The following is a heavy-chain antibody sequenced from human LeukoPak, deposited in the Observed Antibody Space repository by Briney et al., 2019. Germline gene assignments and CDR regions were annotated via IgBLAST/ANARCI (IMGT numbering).Heavy chain of an antibody. V-gene: IGHV1-18*04. CDR3: ARTWGYCSGGSCYPDY. J-gene: IGHJ4*02. Sequence: RASVKVSCKASGYTFTGYYMHWVRQAPGQGLEWMGWISAYNGNTNYAQKLQGRVTMTTDTSTSTAYMELRSLRSDDTAVYYCARTWGYCSGGSCYPDYWGQGTLVTVSS. CDR2: ISAYNGNT. CDR1: GYTFTGYY. D-gene: IGHD2-15*01.